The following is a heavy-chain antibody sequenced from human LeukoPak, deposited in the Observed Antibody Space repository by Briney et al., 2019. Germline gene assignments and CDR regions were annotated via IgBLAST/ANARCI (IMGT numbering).Heavy chain of an antibody. J-gene: IGHJ6*03. D-gene: IGHD2-8*02. CDR2: IKQDGSDK. V-gene: IGHV3-7*01. Sequence: GGSLRLSCAASGFTFNGFWMSWVRQAPGKGLEGVANIKQDGSDKYYLGSVRGRFTISRDNAMNSLYLQMNSLRAEDTAVYYCTRDALYCDHSYCYMDVWGKGTTVTVSS. CDR3: TRDALYCDHSYCYMDV. CDR1: GFTFNGFW.